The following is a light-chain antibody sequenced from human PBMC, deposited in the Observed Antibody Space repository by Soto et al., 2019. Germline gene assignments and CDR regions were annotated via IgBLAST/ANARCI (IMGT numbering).Light chain of an antibody. CDR1: RSDVESYNL. J-gene: IGLJ1*01. V-gene: IGLV2-23*01. Sequence: QSVLTQPASVSVSPGQSITISCPGTRSDVESYNLVSWYQQHPGKAPKLMIYEGSKRPSGVSIRFSGSKSGNTASLTIFWLQAEDEADYYFCSYAGSSTSDVFGTGTKVTVL. CDR2: EGS. CDR3: CSYAGSSTSDV.